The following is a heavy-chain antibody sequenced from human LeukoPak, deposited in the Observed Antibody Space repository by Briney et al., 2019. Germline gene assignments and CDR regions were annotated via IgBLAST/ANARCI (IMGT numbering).Heavy chain of an antibody. CDR3: ARWIGGAAVDY. Sequence: PGGSLRLSCAASGFTVSSNYMSWVRQAPGKGLEWVSVIYSGGSTYYADSVKGRFTISRDNSKNTLYLQMNYLGDEDTAVYYCARWIGGAAVDYWGQGTLVTVSS. CDR2: IYSGGST. J-gene: IGHJ4*02. CDR1: GFTVSSNY. V-gene: IGHV3-66*01. D-gene: IGHD3-10*01.